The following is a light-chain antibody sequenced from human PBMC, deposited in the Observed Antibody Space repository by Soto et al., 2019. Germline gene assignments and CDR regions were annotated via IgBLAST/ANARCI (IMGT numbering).Light chain of an antibody. J-gene: IGLJ1*01. Sequence: QSALTQPASVSGSPGQSITISCTGTSSDVGGYNYVSWYQHHPGKAPKLMIYDVSNRPSGVSNRFSGSKSGNTASLTISGLQAEDEADYYCQAWDSTTAVFGTGTKVTVL. V-gene: IGLV2-14*03. CDR2: DVS. CDR3: QAWDSTTAV. CDR1: SSDVGGYNY.